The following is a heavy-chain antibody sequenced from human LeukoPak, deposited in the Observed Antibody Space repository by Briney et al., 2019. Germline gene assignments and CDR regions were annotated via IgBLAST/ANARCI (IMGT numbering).Heavy chain of an antibody. J-gene: IGHJ1*01. D-gene: IGHD3-10*01. CDR3: ARLLARPHYYGSGSYLPPSEYFQH. CDR1: GYSFTSYW. V-gene: IGHV5-51*01. Sequence: GESLKISCKGSGYSFTSYWIGWVRQMPGKGLEWMGIIYPGDSDTRYSSSFQGQATISADKSISTAYLQWSSLKASDTAMYYCARLLARPHYYGSGSYLPPSEYFQHWGQGTLVTVSS. CDR2: IYPGDSDT.